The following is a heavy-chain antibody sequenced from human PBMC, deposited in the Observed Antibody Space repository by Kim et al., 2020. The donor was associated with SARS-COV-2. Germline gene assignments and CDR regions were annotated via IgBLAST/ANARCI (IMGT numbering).Heavy chain of an antibody. J-gene: IGHJ4*01. CDR2: IGQDGSDK. Sequence: GGSLRLSCASSGFNFNDYWMTWVRQAPGKWLEWVGNIGQDGSDKYYGDPVKGRFTISRDNPKKSLFLQMNSLRAEDTAVYYCARTVVEVVGASDYFD. D-gene: IGHD2-2*01. CDR3: ARTVVEVVGASDYFD. CDR1: GFNFNDYW. V-gene: IGHV3-7*03.